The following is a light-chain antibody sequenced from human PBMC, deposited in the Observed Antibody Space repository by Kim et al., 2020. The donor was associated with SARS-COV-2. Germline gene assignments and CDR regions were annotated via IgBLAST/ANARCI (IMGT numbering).Light chain of an antibody. J-gene: IGKJ1*01. CDR3: LQHDSYPWT. Sequence: DIQMTQSPSSLSASVGDRVTITCRASQAIRTDLAWYQHKAGIAPKRLIYAASILQSGVPSRFSGSGLGTEFTLTIDSLQSEDFATYYCLQHDSYPWTFGQGTKVDIK. CDR2: AAS. V-gene: IGKV1-17*01. CDR1: QAIRTD.